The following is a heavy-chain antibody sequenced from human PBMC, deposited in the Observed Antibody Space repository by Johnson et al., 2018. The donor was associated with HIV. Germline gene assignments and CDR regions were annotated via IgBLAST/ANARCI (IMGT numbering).Heavy chain of an antibody. Sequence: VPLVESGGGLIPPGGSLRLSCPASAFTVSSNYMNWVRQAPGKGLAWVSVIYSGGSTYYADSVKGRFTISRDNSKNTLYLQMNSLRAEDTAVYYCAREVGNAGAFDIWGQGTMVTVSS. CDR1: AFTVSSNY. V-gene: IGHV3-66*01. CDR2: IYSGGST. D-gene: IGHD1-26*01. J-gene: IGHJ3*02. CDR3: AREVGNAGAFDI.